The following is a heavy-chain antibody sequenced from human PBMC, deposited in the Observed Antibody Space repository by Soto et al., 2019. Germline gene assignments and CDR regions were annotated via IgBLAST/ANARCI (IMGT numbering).Heavy chain of an antibody. Sequence: EVQLLESGGGLVEPGGSLRLSCAASGLSFSSYGMSWVRQAPGKGLEWVSGISGSATGTYYADSVKGRFTISRDNSINKLYLQMNILRAEDKALYYCAKALIEDGSYYCVVDHWGQGTLVTVSS. D-gene: IGHD1-26*01. J-gene: IGHJ4*02. CDR3: AKALIEDGSYYCVVDH. CDR1: GLSFSSYG. CDR2: ISGSATGT. V-gene: IGHV3-23*01.